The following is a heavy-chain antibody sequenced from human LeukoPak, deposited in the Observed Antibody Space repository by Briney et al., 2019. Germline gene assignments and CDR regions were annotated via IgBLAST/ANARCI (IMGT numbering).Heavy chain of an antibody. Sequence: GGSLRLSCAASGFTFSSYGMHWVRQAPGKGLEWVAVISYDGSNKYYADSVKGRFTISRDNSKNTLYLQMNSLRAEDTAVYYCAKVASGSYYNWPFDYWGQGTLVTVSS. CDR1: GFTFSSYG. CDR2: ISYDGSNK. V-gene: IGHV3-30*18. J-gene: IGHJ4*02. D-gene: IGHD1-26*01. CDR3: AKVASGSYYNWPFDY.